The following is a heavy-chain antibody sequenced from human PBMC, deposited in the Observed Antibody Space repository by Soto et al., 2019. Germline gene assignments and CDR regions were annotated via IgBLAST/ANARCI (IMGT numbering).Heavy chain of an antibody. CDR3: ASSGELPYDYYYYGMDV. J-gene: IGHJ6*02. Sequence: QVQLVESGGGVVQPGRSLRLSCAASGFTFSSYAMHWVRQAPGKGLEWVAVISYDGSNKYYADSVKGRFTISRDNSKNXXDLQMNSLRAEDTAGYYCASSGELPYDYYYYGMDVWGQGTTVTVSS. CDR2: ISYDGSNK. D-gene: IGHD1-26*01. CDR1: GFTFSSYA. V-gene: IGHV3-30-3*01.